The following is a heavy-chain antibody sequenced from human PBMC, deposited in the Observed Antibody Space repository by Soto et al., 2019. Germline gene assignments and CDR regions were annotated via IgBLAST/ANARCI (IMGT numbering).Heavy chain of an antibody. J-gene: IGHJ6*02. CDR1: GGSISSGGYS. Sequence: SETLSLTCAVSGGSISSGGYSWSWIRQPPGKGLEWIGYIYHSGSTYYNPSLKSRVTISVDRSKNQFSLKLSSVTAADTAVYYCARGSSSYYGMDVWGQGTTVTVSS. V-gene: IGHV4-30-2*01. CDR3: ARGSSSYYGMDV. CDR2: IYHSGST.